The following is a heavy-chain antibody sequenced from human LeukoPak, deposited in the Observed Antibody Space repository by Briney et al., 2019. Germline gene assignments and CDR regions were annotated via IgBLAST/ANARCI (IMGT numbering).Heavy chain of an antibody. CDR2: ISYDGSNK. J-gene: IGHJ4*02. CDR3: AKEGEELLWFGELRD. Sequence: GRSLRLSCAASGFTFSSYAMHWVCQAPGKGREWGAVISYDGSNKYYADSVKGRFTISGDNSKNTLYLQMNSLRAEDTAVYYCAKEGEELLWFGELRDWGQGTLVTVSS. D-gene: IGHD3-10*01. V-gene: IGHV3-30*04. CDR1: GFTFSSYA.